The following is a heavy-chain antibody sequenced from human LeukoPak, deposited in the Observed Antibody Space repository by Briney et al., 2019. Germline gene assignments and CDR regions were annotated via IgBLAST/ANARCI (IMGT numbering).Heavy chain of an antibody. V-gene: IGHV3-11*01. CDR1: GFTFSDYY. CDR3: ATPYYYGSGSYPNPDY. D-gene: IGHD3-10*01. CDR2: ISSSGSTI. Sequence: GGSLRLSCAASGFTFSDYYMSRIRQAPGKGLEWVSYISSSGSTIYYADSVKGRFTISRDNAKNSLYLQMNSLRAEDTAVYYCATPYYYGSGSYPNPDYWGQGTLVTVSS. J-gene: IGHJ4*02.